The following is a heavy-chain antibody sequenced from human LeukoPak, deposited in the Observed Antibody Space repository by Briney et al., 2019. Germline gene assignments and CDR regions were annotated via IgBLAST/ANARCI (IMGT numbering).Heavy chain of an antibody. CDR2: IYYSGST. CDR3: ARDRDFWSGYYYGMDV. CDR1: GGSISSYY. D-gene: IGHD3-3*01. Sequence: SETLSLTCTVSGGSISSYYWSWIRQPPGKGLEWVGYIYYSGSTNYNPSLTSRVTISVATSKNQFSLKLSSVTAADTAVYYCARDRDFWSGYYYGMDVWGQGTTVTVSS. J-gene: IGHJ6*02. V-gene: IGHV4-59*01.